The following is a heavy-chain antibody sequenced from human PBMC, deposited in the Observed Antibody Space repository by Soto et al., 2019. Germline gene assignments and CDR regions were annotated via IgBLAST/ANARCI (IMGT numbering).Heavy chain of an antibody. Sequence: GGSLRLSCAASGFTFSSYAMHWVRQAPGKGLEWVAVISYDGSNKYYADSVKGRFTISRDNSKNTLYLQMNSLRAEDTAVYYCAKDQRYFDWPQPYGMDVWGQGTTVTVSS. CDR2: ISYDGSNK. D-gene: IGHD3-9*01. CDR1: GFTFSSYA. CDR3: AKDQRYFDWPQPYGMDV. J-gene: IGHJ6*02. V-gene: IGHV3-30-3*01.